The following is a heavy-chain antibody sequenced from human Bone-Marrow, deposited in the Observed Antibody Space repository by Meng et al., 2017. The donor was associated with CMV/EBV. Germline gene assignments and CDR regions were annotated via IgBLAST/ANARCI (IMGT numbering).Heavy chain of an antibody. CDR2: IYYSGST. D-gene: IGHD5-18*01. Sequence: GSLRLSCTVSGGSISSYYWSWIRQPPGKGLEWIGYIYYSGSTNYNPSLKSRVTISVDTSKNQFSLKLSSVTAADTAVYYCARVQPHLPYYYYGMDVWGQGTTVTFSS. V-gene: IGHV4-59*01. CDR3: ARVQPHLPYYYYGMDV. CDR1: GGSISSYY. J-gene: IGHJ6*02.